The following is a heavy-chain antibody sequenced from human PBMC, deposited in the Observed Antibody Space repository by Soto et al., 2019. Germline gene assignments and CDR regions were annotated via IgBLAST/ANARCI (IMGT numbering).Heavy chain of an antibody. CDR1: GGTFSSYA. Sequence: QVQLVQSGAEVKKPGSSVKVSCKASGGTFSSYAISWVRQDPGQGLEWMGGIIPIFGTANYAQKFQGRVTITAEESTSTAYMELSSLRSEDTAVYYCARDLPPPAYCGGDCLYYYYGMDVWGQGTTVTVSS. CDR2: IIPIFGTA. CDR3: ARDLPPPAYCGGDCLYYYYGMDV. J-gene: IGHJ6*02. D-gene: IGHD2-21*02. V-gene: IGHV1-69*01.